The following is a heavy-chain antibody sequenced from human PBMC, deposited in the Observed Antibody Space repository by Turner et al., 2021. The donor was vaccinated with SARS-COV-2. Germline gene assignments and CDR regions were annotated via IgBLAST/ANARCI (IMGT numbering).Heavy chain of an antibody. CDR3: ARDRSGLRSVHVMDV. Sequence: QVKLVQSGAEVRKPGASVNISCKASGYTFTNHYIHWVRQAPGQGLEWIGMINPSGGSTSYTQRFREGVTMTRETSTATVSMELRSLRPDDTAVFYCARDRSGLRSVHVMDVWGQGTTVSVSS. CDR2: INPSGGST. CDR1: GYTFTNHY. J-gene: IGHJ6*02. D-gene: IGHD3-10*01. V-gene: IGHV1-46*01.